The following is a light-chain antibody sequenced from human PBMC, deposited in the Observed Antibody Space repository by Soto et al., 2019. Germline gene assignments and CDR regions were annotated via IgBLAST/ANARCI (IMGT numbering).Light chain of an antibody. V-gene: IGKV1-5*01. CDR1: QSISSW. CDR2: DAS. CDR3: QQYKSYWGT. Sequence: DIQMTQSPSTLSASVGDRVTITCRASQSISSWLAWYQQKPGKAPKLLIYDASSLESGVPSRFSGSGSGTEFTLTISSLQPDDFATYYYQQYKSYWGTFGQGTKVDIK. J-gene: IGKJ1*01.